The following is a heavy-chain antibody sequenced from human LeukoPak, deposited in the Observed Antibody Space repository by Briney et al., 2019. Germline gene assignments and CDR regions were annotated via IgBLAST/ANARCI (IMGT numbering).Heavy chain of an antibody. V-gene: IGHV1-8*03. CDR1: GYTFTSYD. D-gene: IGHD4-17*01. CDR3: ARAPVTTGPYYYYMDV. CDR2: MNPNSGNT. J-gene: IGHJ6*03. Sequence: PWASVKVSCKASGYTFTSYDINWVRQATGQGLEWMGWMNPNSGNTGYAQKFQGRVTITRSTSISTAYMELSSLRSEDTAVYYCARAPVTTGPYYYYMDVWGKGTTVTVSS.